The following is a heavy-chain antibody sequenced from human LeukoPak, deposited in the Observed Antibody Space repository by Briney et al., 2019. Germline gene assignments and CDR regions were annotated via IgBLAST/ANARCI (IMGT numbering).Heavy chain of an antibody. CDR1: GGSISSYY. V-gene: IGHV4-59*01. CDR2: IYYSGST. D-gene: IGHD6-13*01. Sequence: PSETLSLTCTVSGGSISSYYWSWIRQPPGKGLEWIGYIYYSGSTNYNPSLKSRVTISVDTSKNQFSLKLSSVTAADTAVYYCARAGSSSWYDYYYYYYMDVWGKGTTVTVSS. J-gene: IGHJ6*03. CDR3: ARAGSSSWYDYYYYYYMDV.